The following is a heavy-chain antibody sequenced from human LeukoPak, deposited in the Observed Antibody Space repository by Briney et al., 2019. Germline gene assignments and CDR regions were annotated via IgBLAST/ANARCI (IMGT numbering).Heavy chain of an antibody. CDR3: AADSSGSYLYYYYGMDV. D-gene: IGHD3-10*01. Sequence: GASVKFSCKVSGYTLTELSMHWVRQAPGKGLEWMGGFDPEDGETTYAQKFQGRVTMTEDTSTDTAYMELSSLRSEDTAVYYCAADSSGSYLYYYYGMDVWGQGTTVTVSS. CDR1: GYTLTELS. J-gene: IGHJ6*02. CDR2: FDPEDGET. V-gene: IGHV1-24*01.